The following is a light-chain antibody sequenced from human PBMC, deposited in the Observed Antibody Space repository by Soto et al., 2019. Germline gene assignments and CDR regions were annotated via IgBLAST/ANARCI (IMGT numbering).Light chain of an antibody. J-gene: IGKJ5*01. CDR2: EAS. CDR1: QSISSY. V-gene: IGKV1-39*01. Sequence: DIQMTQSPSTLYASVGDRVTTTCRASQSISSYLNWYQQKPGKAPKVLISEASSLQGGVPSRFSGSGSGTDFTLTISSLQPEDFATYYCQQSYSTSITFGQGTRLEIK. CDR3: QQSYSTSIT.